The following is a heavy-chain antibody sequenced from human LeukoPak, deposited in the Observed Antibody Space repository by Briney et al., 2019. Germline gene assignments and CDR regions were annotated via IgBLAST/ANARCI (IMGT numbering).Heavy chain of an antibody. CDR3: ARGRDVAARYGNWYFDL. CDR2: INTDGSST. V-gene: IGHV3-74*01. Sequence: PGGSLRLSCAASGFTFSSYWMHWVRQAPGKGLVWVSRINTDGSSTSYADSVKGRFTISRDNAKNTLYLQMNSLRAEDTAVYYCARGRDVAARYGNWYFDLWGRGTLVTVSS. D-gene: IGHD6-6*01. CDR1: GFTFSSYW. J-gene: IGHJ2*01.